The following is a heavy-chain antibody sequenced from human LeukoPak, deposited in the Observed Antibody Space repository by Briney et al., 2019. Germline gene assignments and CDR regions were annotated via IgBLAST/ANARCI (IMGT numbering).Heavy chain of an antibody. D-gene: IGHD2-2*01. CDR2: IYPGASDT. Sequence: GESLNISCKGSGYSFSHYWIAWVRQMPGKGLGWMGIIYPGASDTRYSPSSQCQDSISADNSISAAYLQWRSLKASDTAMYYCARHHLSSSPRVDWFDPWGQGTLVTVSS. J-gene: IGHJ5*02. CDR3: ARHHLSSSPRVDWFDP. V-gene: IGHV5-51*01. CDR1: GYSFSHYW.